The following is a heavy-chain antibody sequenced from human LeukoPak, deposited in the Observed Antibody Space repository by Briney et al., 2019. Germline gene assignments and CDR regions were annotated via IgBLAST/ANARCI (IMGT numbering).Heavy chain of an antibody. Sequence: PPETLSLTCTVPGGSISSYYWSWIRHSPGKRLEWIAYVFYSGTNNYNPSLKSRVTLSVDTSKKQFSLKRNSVTAADTAIYYCARHDDWATGRYSFDYWGQGTLGTVSS. CDR1: GGSISSYY. CDR2: VFYSGTN. J-gene: IGHJ4*02. D-gene: IGHD1-26*01. V-gene: IGHV4-59*08. CDR3: ARHDDWATGRYSFDY.